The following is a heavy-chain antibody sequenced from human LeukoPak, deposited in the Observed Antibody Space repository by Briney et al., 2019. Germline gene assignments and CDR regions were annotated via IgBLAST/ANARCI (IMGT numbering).Heavy chain of an antibody. D-gene: IGHD6-6*01. CDR2: INTYNGDT. CDR3: ARWRGFTGSSDENWFDP. V-gene: IGHV1-18*01. J-gene: IGHJ5*02. Sequence: EASVKVSCKAFGYTFTSYGITWVRQAPGQGLEWMGWINTYNGDTNYAQKLQGRVTMTTDTSPGTAYMELRSLRSDDTAVYYCARWRGFTGSSDENWFDPWGQGTLVTVSS. CDR1: GYTFTSYG.